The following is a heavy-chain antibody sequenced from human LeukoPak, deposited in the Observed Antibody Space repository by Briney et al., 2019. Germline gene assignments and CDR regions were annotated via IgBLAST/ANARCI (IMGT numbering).Heavy chain of an antibody. Sequence: GGSLRLSCAASGFTFSTYSMKWVRQAPGKGLEWVSYISDSSAMYYADSVRGRFTISRENDKDSLFLQMNSLRAEDTAVYYCARDGGYSGYDADCWGQGTLVTVSS. CDR2: ISDSSAM. J-gene: IGHJ4*02. CDR3: ARDGGYSGYDADC. CDR1: GFTFSTYS. V-gene: IGHV3-48*01. D-gene: IGHD5-12*01.